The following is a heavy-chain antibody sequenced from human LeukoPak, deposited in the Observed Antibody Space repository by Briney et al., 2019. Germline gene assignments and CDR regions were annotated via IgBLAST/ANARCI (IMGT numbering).Heavy chain of an antibody. D-gene: IGHD5-18*01. J-gene: IGHJ5*02. CDR2: ISSSSSYI. CDR3: AREGEIQLWFSKNWFDP. V-gene: IGHV3-11*06. Sequence: GGSLRLSCAASGFTFSDNYMSWIRQAPGKGLEWVSSISSSSSYIYYADSVKGRFTISRDNAKNSLYLQMNSLRAEDTAVYYCAREGEIQLWFSKNWFDPWGQGTLVTVSS. CDR1: GFTFSDNY.